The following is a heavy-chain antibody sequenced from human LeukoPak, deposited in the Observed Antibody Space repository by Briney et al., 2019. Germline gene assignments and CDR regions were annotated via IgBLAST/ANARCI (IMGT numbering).Heavy chain of an antibody. Sequence: GGSLRLSCAASGFTFSSYIMNWVRQAPGKGLEWVSSISSSSYIYYADSVKGRFTISRDNAKNSLYLQMNSLRAEDTAVYYCASSRYSSSWYGVDYWGQGTLVTVSS. CDR3: ASSRYSSSWYGVDY. J-gene: IGHJ4*02. CDR2: ISSSSYI. V-gene: IGHV3-21*01. CDR1: GFTFSSYI. D-gene: IGHD6-13*01.